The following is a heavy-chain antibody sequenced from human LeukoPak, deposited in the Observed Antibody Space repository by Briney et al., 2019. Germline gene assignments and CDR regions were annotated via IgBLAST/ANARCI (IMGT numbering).Heavy chain of an antibody. D-gene: IGHD7-27*01. CDR3: ARGNVDSLTGDEYFDY. V-gene: IGHV4-59*01. CDR2: IYYGGSI. Sequence: AETLSLTCNVSGASITNYYWTFIRQSPGKGLEWIGYIYYGGSIDYNPSLKSRVTISTDTSKNQFSLKLTSVTAADTAVYYCARGNVDSLTGDEYFDYWGQGTLVTVSS. J-gene: IGHJ4*02. CDR1: GASITNYY.